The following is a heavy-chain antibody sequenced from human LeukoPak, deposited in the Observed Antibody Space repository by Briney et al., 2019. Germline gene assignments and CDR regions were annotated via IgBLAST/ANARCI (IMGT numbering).Heavy chain of an antibody. V-gene: IGHV3-49*04. D-gene: IGHD2-2*02. J-gene: IGHJ5*02. CDR2: IRSKAYGGTT. CDR1: GFTFGDYA. Sequence: PGGSLRLSCTASGFTFGDYAISWVRQAPGKGLEWVGFIRSKAYGGTTEYAASVKGRFTISRDDSKSIAYLQMNSLKTEDTAVYYCTRSGNQLLYEGWFDPWGQGTLVTVSS. CDR3: TRSGNQLLYEGWFDP.